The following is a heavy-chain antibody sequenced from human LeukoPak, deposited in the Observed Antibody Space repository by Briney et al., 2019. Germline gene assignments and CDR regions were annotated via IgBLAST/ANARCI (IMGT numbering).Heavy chain of an antibody. Sequence: GGSLRLSCAASGFTFSTYGMHWVRQAPGKGLEWVAVIWYDGSNKYYADSVMGRFTIARDNSKNTLYLQMNSLRAEDTAVYYCARGSWRLRSCDCFDYLGQGTLVTVSS. J-gene: IGHJ4*02. V-gene: IGHV3-33*01. CDR3: ARGSWRLRSCDCFDY. D-gene: IGHD6-25*01. CDR2: IWYDGSNK. CDR1: GFTFSTYG.